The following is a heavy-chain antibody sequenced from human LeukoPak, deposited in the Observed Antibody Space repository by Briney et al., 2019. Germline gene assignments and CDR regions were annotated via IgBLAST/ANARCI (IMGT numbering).Heavy chain of an antibody. CDR3: AKSSAFDY. CDR1: GYTFTGDY. Sequence: GASVKVSCKASGYTFTGDYMHWVRQAPGQGLEWMGWINPNSGDTNIPQKFQGRVTMTRDTSISTAYMKLSRLTSDDTAVYYCAKSSAFDYWGQGTLVTVSS. D-gene: IGHD2-15*01. CDR2: INPNSGDT. J-gene: IGHJ4*02. V-gene: IGHV1-2*02.